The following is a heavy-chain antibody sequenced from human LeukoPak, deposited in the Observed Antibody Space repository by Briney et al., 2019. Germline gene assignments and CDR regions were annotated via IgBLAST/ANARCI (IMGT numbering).Heavy chain of an antibody. Sequence: ASVKVSCKASGYTFTSYDINWVPQAPGQRLERMGWMNPNSGNTGYAQKFQGRVTITRNTSISTAYMELSSLRSEDTAVYYCAREVGFDSSGYYHWYFALWGRGTLVTVSS. J-gene: IGHJ2*01. CDR3: AREVGFDSSGYYHWYFAL. D-gene: IGHD3-22*01. CDR1: GYTFTSYD. CDR2: MNPNSGNT. V-gene: IGHV1-8*03.